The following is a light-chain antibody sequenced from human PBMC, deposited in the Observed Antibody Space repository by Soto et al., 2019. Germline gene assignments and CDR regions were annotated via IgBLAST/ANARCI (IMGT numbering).Light chain of an antibody. CDR1: SSDVGGYNY. J-gene: IGLJ3*02. V-gene: IGLV2-8*01. CDR2: EVS. CDR3: SSYAGRTMRV. Sequence: QSVLTQPPSASGSPGQSVTISCTGTSSDVGGYNYVSWYQQHPGKAPKLMIYEVSKRHSGVPDRFSGSKSGNTASLTVSGLQAEDEADYYCSSYAGRTMRVFGGGTKVTVL.